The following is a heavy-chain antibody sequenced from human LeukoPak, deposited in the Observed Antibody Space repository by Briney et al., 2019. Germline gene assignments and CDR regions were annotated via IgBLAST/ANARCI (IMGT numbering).Heavy chain of an antibody. D-gene: IGHD2-2*02. J-gene: IGHJ4*02. Sequence: RGSLRLSCAASGFTFSSYSMNWVRQAPGKGLEWVSSISSSSSYIHYADSVKGRFTISRDNAKNSLYLQMDSLRAEDTAVYYCARDAVLVPAAIGFDYWGQGTLVTVPS. CDR3: ARDAVLVPAAIGFDY. CDR1: GFTFSSYS. CDR2: ISSSSSYI. V-gene: IGHV3-21*01.